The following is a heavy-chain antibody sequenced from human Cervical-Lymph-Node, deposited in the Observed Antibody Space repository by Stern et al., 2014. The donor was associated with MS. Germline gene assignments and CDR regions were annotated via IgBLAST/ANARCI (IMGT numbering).Heavy chain of an antibody. CDR3: ARGSETSGYYPDYFQY. Sequence: QLVQSGPEVKKPGSSVKVSCKASGGTFSNYAISWVRQAPGQGLEWMGGLIIIFDTANYSQKFQGRVTISADESTSTAYMELSSLRSEDTAVYYCARGSETSGYYPDYFQYWGQGTPVTVSS. CDR2: LIIIFDTA. CDR1: GGTFSNYA. V-gene: IGHV1-69*01. D-gene: IGHD3-22*01. J-gene: IGHJ1*01.